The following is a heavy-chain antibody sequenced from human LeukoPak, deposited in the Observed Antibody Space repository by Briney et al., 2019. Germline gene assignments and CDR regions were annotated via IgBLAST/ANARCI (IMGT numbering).Heavy chain of an antibody. CDR1: GFTFSSYE. J-gene: IGHJ4*02. CDR2: ISSTGTYI. CDR3: ARDPGRSGGSCYSDY. V-gene: IGHV3-48*03. Sequence: GGSLRLSCAASGFTFSSYEMNWVRQAPGKGLEWVSSISSTGTYIYYADSVKGRFTISRDNAKNSLYLQLNSLRAEDTAVYYCARDPGRSGGSCYSDYWGQGTLVTVSS. D-gene: IGHD2-15*01.